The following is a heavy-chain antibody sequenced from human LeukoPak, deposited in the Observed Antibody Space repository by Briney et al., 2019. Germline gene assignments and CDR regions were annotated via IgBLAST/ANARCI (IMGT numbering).Heavy chain of an antibody. Sequence: GGSLRLSCAASGFTFSSYSMNWVRQAPGKGLEWVSSISSSSSYIYYADSVKGRFTISRDSAKNSLYLQMNSLRAEDTAVYYCARMLGILDAFDIWGQGTMVTVSS. CDR3: ARMLGILDAFDI. D-gene: IGHD7-27*01. V-gene: IGHV3-21*01. CDR1: GFTFSSYS. J-gene: IGHJ3*02. CDR2: ISSSSSYI.